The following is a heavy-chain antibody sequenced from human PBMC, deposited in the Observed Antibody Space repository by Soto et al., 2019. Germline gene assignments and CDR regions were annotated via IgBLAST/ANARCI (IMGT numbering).Heavy chain of an antibody. CDR1: GFTFSSYG. CDR2: IWYDGSNK. Sequence: GXSLRLSGAASGFTFSSYGMHWVGQAPGKGLEWVAVIWYDGSNKYYADSVKGRFTISRDNSKNTLYLQMNSLRAEEPAVYYCARDLLAVAGSKMGAFDIWGQGTMVT. D-gene: IGHD6-19*01. J-gene: IGHJ3*02. CDR3: ARDLLAVAGSKMGAFDI. V-gene: IGHV3-33*01.